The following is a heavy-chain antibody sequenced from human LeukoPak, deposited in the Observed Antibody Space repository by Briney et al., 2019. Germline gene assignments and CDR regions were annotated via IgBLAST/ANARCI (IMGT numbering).Heavy chain of an antibody. CDR3: ARARRDSSGWGKNDY. V-gene: IGHV1-18*01. CDR2: ISGYNGNT. D-gene: IGHD6-19*01. CDR1: GYTFTSYA. J-gene: IGHJ4*02. Sequence: ASVKVSCKASGYTFTSYAISWVRQAPGQGLEWMGWISGYNGNTNYAEKLQGRVTMTTDTSTTTADMELRSLRSDDTAVYYCARARRDSSGWGKNDYWGQGTLVAVSS.